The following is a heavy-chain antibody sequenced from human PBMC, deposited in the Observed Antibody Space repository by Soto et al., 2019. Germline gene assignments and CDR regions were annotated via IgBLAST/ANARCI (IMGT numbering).Heavy chain of an antibody. CDR2: IIPVFGTP. CDR1: GGTFRTFA. J-gene: IGHJ6*02. Sequence: QVQLVQSGAEVQEPGSSVKVSCKASGGTFRTFAISWVRQAPGQGPEWMGGIIPVFGTPNYAQKFQGRVTITADESTSTAYMELSSRRSEDKAVYYCARGGSTMVRGPLVYGLDVWGQGTTVTVSS. V-gene: IGHV1-69*01. CDR3: ARGGSTMVRGPLVYGLDV. D-gene: IGHD3-10*01.